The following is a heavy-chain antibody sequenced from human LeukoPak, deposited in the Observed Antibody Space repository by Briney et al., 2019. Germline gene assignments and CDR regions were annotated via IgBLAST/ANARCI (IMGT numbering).Heavy chain of an antibody. J-gene: IGHJ3*02. V-gene: IGHV3-23*01. CDR1: GFTFSSYA. D-gene: IGHD3-10*01. Sequence: GGSLRLSCAASGFTFSSYAMSWVRQAPGKGLEWVSAISGSGGSTYYADSVKGRFTISRDNAKNSLYLQMNSLRAEDTAVYYCARDRRPYYYGSGSYSNAFDIWGQGTMVTVSS. CDR3: ARDRRPYYYGSGSYSNAFDI. CDR2: ISGSGGST.